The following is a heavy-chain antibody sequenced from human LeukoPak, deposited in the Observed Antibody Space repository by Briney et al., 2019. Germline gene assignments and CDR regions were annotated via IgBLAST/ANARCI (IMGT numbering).Heavy chain of an antibody. CDR1: GGTFISYA. V-gene: IGHV1-69*13. D-gene: IGHD6-13*01. CDR3: ARGAAAAAQVGDAFDI. Sequence: SVKVSCKASGGTFISYAISWVRQAPGQGLEWMGGIIPIFGTANYAQKFQGRVTITADESTSTAYMGLSSLRSEDTAVYYCARGAAAAAQVGDAFDIWGQGTMVTVSS. J-gene: IGHJ3*02. CDR2: IIPIFGTA.